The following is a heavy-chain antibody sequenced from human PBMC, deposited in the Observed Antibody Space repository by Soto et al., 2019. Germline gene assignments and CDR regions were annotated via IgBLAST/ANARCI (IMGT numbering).Heavy chain of an antibody. V-gene: IGHV3-23*01. CDR2: VIGSGAYT. D-gene: IGHD3-9*01. Sequence: EVQLLESGGDLVQPGGSLRLSCAASGFTFSAFAMTWVRQPPGQGLEWVSTVIGSGAYTFDADSVKGRFTISRDNSKDTLDLQMNSLRPEDTAVYYCAKERYYDILENSYYNYGLDGWGQGTPVTVSS. CDR3: AKERYYDILENSYYNYGLDG. J-gene: IGHJ6*02. CDR1: GFTFSAFA.